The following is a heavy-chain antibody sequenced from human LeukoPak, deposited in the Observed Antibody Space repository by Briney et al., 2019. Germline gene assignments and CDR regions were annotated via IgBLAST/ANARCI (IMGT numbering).Heavy chain of an antibody. J-gene: IGHJ6*03. V-gene: IGHV4-59*08. CDR1: GGSIGTYY. D-gene: IGHD3-16*02. CDR2: IYVTGN. CDR3: ARHIGGGIEDMDV. Sequence: SETLSLTCTVSGGSIGTYYWSWVRQSPGKGLEWIGYIYVTGNRYNPYLQSRVTISVDASRNQFFLKMSSVTAADTAVYYCARHIGGGIEDMDVWGKGTKVTVSS.